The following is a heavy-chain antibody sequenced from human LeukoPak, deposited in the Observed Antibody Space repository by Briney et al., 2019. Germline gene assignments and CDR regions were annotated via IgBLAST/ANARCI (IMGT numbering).Heavy chain of an antibody. V-gene: IGHV3-33*01. CDR1: GFTFSSYD. J-gene: IGHJ4*02. D-gene: IGHD6-19*01. Sequence: GGSLRLSCAASGFTFSSYDMHWVRQAPGKGLEWVAVIWYDGSNKYYADSVKGRFTISRDHSKNTLYLQMKSLRAEDTAVYYCARELEIAVACKLGYRGQGTLVTVSS. CDR2: IWYDGSNK. CDR3: ARELEIAVACKLGY.